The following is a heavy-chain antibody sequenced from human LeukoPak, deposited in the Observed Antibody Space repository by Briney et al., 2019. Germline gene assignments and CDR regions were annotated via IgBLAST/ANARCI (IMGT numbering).Heavy chain of an antibody. CDR2: MNPNSGHT. CDR3: ARVFPYYDFWSGYPGTFDI. D-gene: IGHD3-3*01. V-gene: IGHV1-8*01. Sequence: ASVKLSCKASGYTFTSYDINWVRQATGQALEWMGWMNPNSGHTGYAQKFQGRVTMTSNTSISTPYMELSSLRSEDTAVYYCARVFPYYDFWSGYPGTFDIWGQGPMVTVSS. J-gene: IGHJ3*02. CDR1: GYTFTSYD.